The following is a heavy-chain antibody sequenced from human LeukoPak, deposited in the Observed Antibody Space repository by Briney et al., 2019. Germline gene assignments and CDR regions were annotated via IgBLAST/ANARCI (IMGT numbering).Heavy chain of an antibody. V-gene: IGHV3-21*01. Sequence: PGGSLRLSCAASGFTFSSYSMNWVRQAPGKGLEWVSSISSSSSYIYYADSVKGRFTIPRDNAKNSLYLQMNSLRAEDTAVYYXXXXXXXXXXXXXXXXYYYGMDVWGQGTTVTVS. CDR1: GFTFSSYS. CDR2: ISSSSSYI. J-gene: IGHJ6*02. CDR3: XXXXXXXXXXXXXXXYYYGMDV.